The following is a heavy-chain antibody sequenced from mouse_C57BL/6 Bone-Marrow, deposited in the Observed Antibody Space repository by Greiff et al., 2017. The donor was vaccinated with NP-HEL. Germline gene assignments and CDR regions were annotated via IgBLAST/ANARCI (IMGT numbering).Heavy chain of an antibody. CDR3: ARAAQATLYAMDY. D-gene: IGHD3-2*02. CDR1: GYTFTSYW. CDR2: IHPNSGST. V-gene: IGHV1-64*01. Sequence: QVQLQQPGAELLKPGASVKLSCKASGYTFTSYWMHWVRQRPGQGLEWIGMIHPNSGSTNYNEKFKSKATLTVDKSSSTAYMQLSSLTSEDSAVYYCARAAQATLYAMDYWGQGTSVTVSS. J-gene: IGHJ4*01.